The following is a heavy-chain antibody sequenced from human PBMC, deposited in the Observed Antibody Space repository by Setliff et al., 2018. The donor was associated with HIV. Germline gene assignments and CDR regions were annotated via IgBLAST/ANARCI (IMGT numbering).Heavy chain of an antibody. J-gene: IGHJ5*02. CDR3: ARDNVDSDSRTYLHH. D-gene: IGHD3-22*01. V-gene: IGHV1-18*01. Sequence: DSVKVSCKASGYTFSSYGISWVRQAPGQGVEWMGWVSAYNGNTNYAQKFRGRVTITADKSTSTAYMELSSLTSDDAAVYFCARDNVDSDSRTYLHHLGQGTLVTVSS. CDR1: GYTFSSYG. CDR2: VSAYNGNT.